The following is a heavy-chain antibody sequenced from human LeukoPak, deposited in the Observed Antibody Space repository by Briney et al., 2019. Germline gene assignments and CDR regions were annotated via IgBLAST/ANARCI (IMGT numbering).Heavy chain of an antibody. J-gene: IGHJ4*02. CDR1: GGSISSYY. Sequence: PSETLSLTCTVSGGSISSYYWSWIRQPAGKGLEWIGRIYTSGSTNYNPSLKSRVTMSVDTSKNQFSLKLSSVTAADTAVYYCARAPLAYDYIWGSYRMAYFDYWGQGTLVTVSS. V-gene: IGHV4-4*07. CDR3: ARAPLAYDYIWGSYRMAYFDY. CDR2: IYTSGST. D-gene: IGHD3-16*02.